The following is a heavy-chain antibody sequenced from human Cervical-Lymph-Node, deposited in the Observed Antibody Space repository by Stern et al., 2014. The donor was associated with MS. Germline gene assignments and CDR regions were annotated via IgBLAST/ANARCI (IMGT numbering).Heavy chain of an antibody. Sequence: QVQLVQSGAEVKKPGASVKVSCKASGYTFTSYYMHWVRQAPGQGLEWMGIINPSGGSTSYAQKFQGRVTMTRDTSTSTVYMELSSLRSEDTAVYYCARAPPGYSSGLALDYWGQGTLVTVSS. J-gene: IGHJ4*02. CDR1: GYTFTSYY. CDR3: ARAPPGYSSGLALDY. CDR2: INPSGGST. V-gene: IGHV1-46*01. D-gene: IGHD6-19*01.